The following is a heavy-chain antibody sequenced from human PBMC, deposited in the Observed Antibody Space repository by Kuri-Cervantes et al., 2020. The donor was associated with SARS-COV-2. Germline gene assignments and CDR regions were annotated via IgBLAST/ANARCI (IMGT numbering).Heavy chain of an antibody. CDR3: ARGAGEYYYYGMDV. V-gene: IGHV3-30*04. CDR1: GFTFSNYA. CDR2: ISYDGSNK. D-gene: IGHD3-16*01. J-gene: IGHJ6*02. Sequence: CLASGFTFSNYAMHWVRLAPGKGLDWMALISYDGSNKYYADSVKGRLTISRDNSKNTLYLQMNSLRSEDTAVYYCARGAGEYYYYGMDVWGQGTTVTVSS.